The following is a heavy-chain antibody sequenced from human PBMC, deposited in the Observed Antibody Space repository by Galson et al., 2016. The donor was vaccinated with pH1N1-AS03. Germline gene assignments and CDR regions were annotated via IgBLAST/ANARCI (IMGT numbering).Heavy chain of an antibody. CDR1: GFAFSDYT. Sequence: SLRLSCAASGFAFSDYTMHWVRRAPGKGLEWVAVTTYNGRNKYYTDSVQGRFSNSRDNSKNTLHLQMISLRDEDTAVYFCARSPSSARHNFDYWGQGALVVVST. V-gene: IGHV3-30-3*02. J-gene: IGHJ4*02. D-gene: IGHD6-19*01. CDR3: ARSPSSARHNFDY. CDR2: TTYNGRNK.